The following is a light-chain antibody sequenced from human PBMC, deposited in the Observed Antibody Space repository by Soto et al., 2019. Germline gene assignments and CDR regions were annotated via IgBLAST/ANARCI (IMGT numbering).Light chain of an antibody. J-gene: IGKJ5*01. CDR3: QQSYSTPRT. CDR1: QSISNW. V-gene: IGKV1-39*01. Sequence: DIQMTQSPTTLSASVGDRVTITCRASQSISNWLAWYQQKPGQAPKLLIYAASSLQSGVPSRFSGSGSGTDFTLTISSLQPEDFATYYCQQSYSTPRTFGQGTRLEIK. CDR2: AAS.